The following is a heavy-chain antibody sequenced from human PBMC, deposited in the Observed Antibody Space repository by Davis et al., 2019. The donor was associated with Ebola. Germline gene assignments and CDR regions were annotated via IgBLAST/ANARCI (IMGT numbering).Heavy chain of an antibody. D-gene: IGHD4-17*01. V-gene: IGHV3-33*01. Sequence: GESLKISCAASGFTSAMHWVRQAPGKGLEWVAVIWYDGSNKYYADSVKGRFTISRDNSKNTLYLQMNSLRAEDTAVYYCARDSDGDLGVYYYMDVWGKGTTVTVSS. CDR2: IWYDGSNK. CDR1: GFTSA. CDR3: ARDSDGDLGVYYYMDV. J-gene: IGHJ6*03.